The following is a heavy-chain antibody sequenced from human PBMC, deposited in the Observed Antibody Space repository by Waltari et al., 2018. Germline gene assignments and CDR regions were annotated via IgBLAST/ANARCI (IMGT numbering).Heavy chain of an antibody. CDR2: IYAGGTT. D-gene: IGHD6-19*01. CDR3: ARADSSGWYGFDY. Sequence: EVQLVESGGALVQPGGSLRLSCALSGFTVRANDVTWVRQVPGKGLEWLSVIYAGGTTFYADSVKDRFIVSRDNPKNTVYLQMNTLRPDDTAIYYCARADSSGWYGFDYWGQGTLVTVSS. J-gene: IGHJ4*02. CDR1: GFTVRAND. V-gene: IGHV3-66*01.